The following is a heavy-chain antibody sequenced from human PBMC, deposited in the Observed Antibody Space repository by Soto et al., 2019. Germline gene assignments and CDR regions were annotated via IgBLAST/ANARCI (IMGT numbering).Heavy chain of an antibody. V-gene: IGHV5-10-1*01. CDR3: ARLEAAAGSPREGFQH. D-gene: IGHD6-13*01. CDR1: GYSFTSYW. J-gene: IGHJ1*01. Sequence: GESLKISCKGSGYSFTSYWISWVRQMPGKGLEWMGRIDPSDSYTNYSPSFQGHVTISADKSISTAYLQWSSLKASDTAMYYCARLEAAAGSPREGFQHWGQGTLVTVYS. CDR2: IDPSDSYT.